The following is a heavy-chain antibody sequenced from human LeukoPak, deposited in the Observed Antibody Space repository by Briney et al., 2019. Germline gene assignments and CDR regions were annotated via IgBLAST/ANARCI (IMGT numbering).Heavy chain of an antibody. CDR2: ISSSSSYI. CDR3: ARDVLSYGDSGVDY. V-gene: IGHV3-21*01. Sequence: PGGSLRLSCAASGFTFSSYSMNWVRQAPGKGLEWVSSISSSSSYIYYADSVKGRFTISRDNAKNSLYLQMNSLRAEDTAVYYCARDVLSYGDSGVDYWGQGTLVTVSS. D-gene: IGHD2-2*01. J-gene: IGHJ4*02. CDR1: GFTFSSYS.